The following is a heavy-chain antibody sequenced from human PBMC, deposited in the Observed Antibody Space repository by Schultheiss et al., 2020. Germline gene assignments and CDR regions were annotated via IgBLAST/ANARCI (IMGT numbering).Heavy chain of an antibody. Sequence: ASVKVSCKASGYTFTGYYMHWVRQAPGQGLEWMGWINPNSGGTNYAQKFQGRVTITRDTSASTAYMELSSLRSEDTAVYYCARDYGWFDPWGQGTLVTVSS. D-gene: IGHD3-16*01. V-gene: IGHV1-2*02. CDR3: ARDYGWFDP. CDR1: GYTFTGYY. CDR2: INPNSGGT. J-gene: IGHJ5*02.